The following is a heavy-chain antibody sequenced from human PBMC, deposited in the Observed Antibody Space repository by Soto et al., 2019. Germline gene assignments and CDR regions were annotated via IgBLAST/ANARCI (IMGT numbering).Heavy chain of an antibody. D-gene: IGHD6-19*01. Sequence: SVPRSLSCAINGASLRGRIWTGIYQTPGARMQWIGQIKHSGSASYNPSLKSRVTISVHTSNSQFSLELSSVTAADTAVYYCARGLITGSHYSGGWYYFDSWGQGTQVTVSS. CDR1: GASLRGRI. J-gene: IGHJ4*02. V-gene: IGHV4-34*01. CDR2: IKHSGSA. CDR3: ARGLITGSHYSGGWYYFDS.